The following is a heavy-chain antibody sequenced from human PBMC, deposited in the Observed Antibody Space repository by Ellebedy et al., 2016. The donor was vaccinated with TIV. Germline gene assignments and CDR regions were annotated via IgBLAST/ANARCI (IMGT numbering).Heavy chain of an antibody. D-gene: IGHD2/OR15-2a*01. CDR1: GGSISSYY. Sequence: SETLSLTXTVSGGSISSYYWSWIRQPPGKGLEWIGYIYYSGSTNYNPSLKSRVTISVDTSKNQFSLKLSSVTAADTAVYYCARDRNKFDDTTYDFDYWGQGTLVTVSS. V-gene: IGHV4-59*01. J-gene: IGHJ4*02. CDR3: ARDRNKFDDTTYDFDY. CDR2: IYYSGST.